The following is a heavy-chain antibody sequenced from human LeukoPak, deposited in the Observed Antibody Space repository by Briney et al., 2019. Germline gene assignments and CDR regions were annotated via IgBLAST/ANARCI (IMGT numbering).Heavy chain of an antibody. Sequence: ASVKVSCKASGYTFTSYDINWVRQATGPGLEWMGWTNANSGNTGYAQKFQGRVNMTRNTSISTAYMELSSLRSEDTAVYYCASRYYYDSSGYQSPFDYWGQGTLVTVSS. CDR3: ASRYYYDSSGYQSPFDY. J-gene: IGHJ4*02. D-gene: IGHD3-22*01. CDR2: TNANSGNT. CDR1: GYTFTSYD. V-gene: IGHV1-8*01.